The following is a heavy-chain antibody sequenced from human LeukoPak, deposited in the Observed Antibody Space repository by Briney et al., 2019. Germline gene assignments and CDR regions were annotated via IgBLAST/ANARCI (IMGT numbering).Heavy chain of an antibody. CDR3: ARGTIFGAPDY. CDR2: IYYSGST. CDR1: GGSISSYY. J-gene: IGHJ4*02. D-gene: IGHD3-3*01. Sequence: PSETLSLTCTVSGGSISSYYWSWIRQPPGKGLEWIGYIYYSGSTNYNPSLKSRVTISVDTSKNQFSLKLSSVTAADTAVYYCARGTIFGAPDYWGQGTLVTVSS. V-gene: IGHV4-59*01.